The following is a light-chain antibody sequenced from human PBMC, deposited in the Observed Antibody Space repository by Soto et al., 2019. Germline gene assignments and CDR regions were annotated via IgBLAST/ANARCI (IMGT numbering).Light chain of an antibody. J-gene: IGKJ1*01. CDR1: QSVSSY. CDR3: QQSNSFPLT. CDR2: DAS. Sequence: EIVLTKAPATLSLSRGQRATLSCRASQSVSSYLAWYQQKPGQAPRLLIYDASNRATGIPARFSASGTGTDFTLTISDVQPEDFATYYCQQSNSFPLTFGQGTKVDI. V-gene: IGKV3-11*01.